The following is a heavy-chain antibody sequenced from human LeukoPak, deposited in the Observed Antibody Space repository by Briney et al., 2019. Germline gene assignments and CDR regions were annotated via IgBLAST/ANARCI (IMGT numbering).Heavy chain of an antibody. CDR3: ASAVGYCSSTSCFFRYYYYGMDV. V-gene: IGHV1-8*01. J-gene: IGHJ6*02. Sequence: ASVKVSCKASGYTFTSYDINWVRQATGQGPEWMGWMNPNSGNTGYAQKFQGRVTMTRNTSISTAYMELSSLRSEDTAVYYCASAVGYCSSTSCFFRYYYYGMDVWGQGTTVTVSS. CDR1: GYTFTSYD. CDR2: MNPNSGNT. D-gene: IGHD2-2*01.